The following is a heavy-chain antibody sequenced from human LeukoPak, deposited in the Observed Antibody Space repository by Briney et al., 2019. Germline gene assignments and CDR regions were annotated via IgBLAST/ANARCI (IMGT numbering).Heavy chain of an antibody. J-gene: IGHJ5*02. D-gene: IGHD1-26*01. CDR1: GCTFSTYY. CDR2: INQSGST. V-gene: IGHV4-34*08. CDR3: VAMWVGGKWFDP. Sequence: PSETLSLTHAVYGCTFSTYYWCWIRQPPGKGLEWIGEINQSGSTNYNPSLKSRVTISVDTSRDQFSLRLTSVTAADTAVYYCVAMWVGGKWFDPWGQRTLVSVSS.